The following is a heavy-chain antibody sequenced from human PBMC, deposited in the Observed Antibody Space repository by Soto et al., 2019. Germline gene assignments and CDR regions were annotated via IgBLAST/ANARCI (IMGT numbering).Heavy chain of an antibody. CDR3: AREPATELRYFDWLSPAGDY. V-gene: IGHV1-18*01. Sequence: ASVKGACKASGYTFTSDGISWVRQAPGQGLEWMGWISAYNGNTNYAQKLQGRVTMTTDTSTSTAYMELRSLRSDDTAVYYCAREPATELRYFDWLSPAGDYWGQGTLVTVSS. D-gene: IGHD3-9*01. CDR1: GYTFTSDG. CDR2: ISAYNGNT. J-gene: IGHJ4*02.